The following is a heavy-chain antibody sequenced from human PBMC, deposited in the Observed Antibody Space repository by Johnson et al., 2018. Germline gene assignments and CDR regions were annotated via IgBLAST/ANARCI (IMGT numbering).Heavy chain of an antibody. J-gene: IGHJ3*02. CDR2: ISYDGSNK. CDR3: ARDRVSYFAAFDI. V-gene: IGHV3-30-3*01. CDR1: GFTFSSYA. Sequence: VQLVESGGGVVQPGRSLRLSCAASGFTFSSYAMHWVRQAPGKGLEWVAVISYDGSNKYYADSVKGRFTISRDNSKNTLYLQMNSLRAEDTAVYYCARDRVSYFAAFDIWGQGTMVTVSS. D-gene: IGHD2/OR15-2a*01.